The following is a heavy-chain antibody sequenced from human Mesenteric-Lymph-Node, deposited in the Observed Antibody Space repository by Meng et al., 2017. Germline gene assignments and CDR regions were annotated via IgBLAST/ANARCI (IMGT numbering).Heavy chain of an antibody. J-gene: IGHJ5*02. V-gene: IGHV4-39*07. CDR3: ARDRGAVAGTGGCFDP. D-gene: IGHD6-19*01. Sequence: LQGSGPGLVKPSETLSLTCAVSGGSISRSSYYWGWIRQPPGKGLEWIGSIYSTGSTYYNPSLKSRVTISVDTSKNQFSLKLSSVTAADTAVYYCARDRGAVAGTGGCFDPWGQGTLVTVSS. CDR1: GGSISRSSYY. CDR2: IYSTGST.